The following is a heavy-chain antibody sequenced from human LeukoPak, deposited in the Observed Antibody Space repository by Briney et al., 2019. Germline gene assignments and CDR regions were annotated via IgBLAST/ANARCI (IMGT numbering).Heavy chain of an antibody. CDR3: AKEKNYYTSGSYYNRETGFDY. Sequence: GGSLRLSCAASGFTFSNYAMSWVRQAPEKGLEWVSGISGSGGSTHYADSVKGRFTISRDNSKNTLYMQMNSLRADDTAVYYCAKEKNYYTSGSYYNRETGFDYWGQGTLVTVSS. V-gene: IGHV3-23*01. J-gene: IGHJ4*02. CDR1: GFTFSNYA. CDR2: ISGSGGST. D-gene: IGHD3-10*01.